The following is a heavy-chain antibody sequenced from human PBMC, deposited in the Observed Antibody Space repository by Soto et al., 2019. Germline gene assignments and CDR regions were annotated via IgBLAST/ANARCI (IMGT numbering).Heavy chain of an antibody. CDR3: ARSQYYYDSSGYYGPGGDYYYGMDV. V-gene: IGHV5-51*01. D-gene: IGHD3-22*01. Sequence: GESLKISCKGSGYSFTSYWIGWMRQMPGKGLEWMGIIYPGDSDTRYSPSFQGQVTISADKSISTAYLQWSSLKASDTAMYYCARSQYYYDSSGYYGPGGDYYYGMDVWGQGTTVTVSS. J-gene: IGHJ6*02. CDR2: IYPGDSDT. CDR1: GYSFTSYW.